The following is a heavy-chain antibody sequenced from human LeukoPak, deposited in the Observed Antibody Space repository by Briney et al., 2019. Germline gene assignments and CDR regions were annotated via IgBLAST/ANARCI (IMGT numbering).Heavy chain of an antibody. CDR1: GGSISSSSYY. Sequence: SETLSLTCTVPGGSISSSSYYWGWIRQPPGKGLEWIGSIYYSGSTYYNPSLKSRVTISVDTSKNQFSLKLSSVTAADTAVYYCARDTYYYGSGSYYNTWGQGTLVTVSS. V-gene: IGHV4-39*07. CDR3: ARDTYYYGSGSYYNT. D-gene: IGHD3-10*01. J-gene: IGHJ1*01. CDR2: IYYSGST.